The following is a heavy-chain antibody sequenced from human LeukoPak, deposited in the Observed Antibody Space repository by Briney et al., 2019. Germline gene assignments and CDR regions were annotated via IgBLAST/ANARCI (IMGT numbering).Heavy chain of an antibody. V-gene: IGHV4-39*07. J-gene: IGHJ4*02. D-gene: IGHD6-13*01. CDR3: ARGYTAAGIPLDY. Sequence: SETLSLTCTVSGGSISSSTYYWGWIRQPPGKGLEWIGSIYYSGSTYYNPSLKSRVTISVDTSKTQFSLRLNSMTAADTAVYYCARGYTAAGIPLDYWGQGTLVTVSS. CDR1: GGSISSSTYY. CDR2: IYYSGST.